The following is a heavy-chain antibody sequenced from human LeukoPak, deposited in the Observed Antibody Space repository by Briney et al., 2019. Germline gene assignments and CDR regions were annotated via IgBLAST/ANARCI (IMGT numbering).Heavy chain of an antibody. V-gene: IGHV5-51*01. D-gene: IGHD6-19*01. J-gene: IGHJ6*03. CDR1: GYSFTSYW. Sequence: GESLKISCKGSGYSFTSYWIGWVRQMPGKGLEWMGIIYPGDSDTRYSPSFQGQVTISADKSISTAYLQWSRLRSDDTAVYYCARWESGIAVAGRRPLYYYMDVWGKGTTVTVSS. CDR3: ARWESGIAVAGRRPLYYYMDV. CDR2: IYPGDSDT.